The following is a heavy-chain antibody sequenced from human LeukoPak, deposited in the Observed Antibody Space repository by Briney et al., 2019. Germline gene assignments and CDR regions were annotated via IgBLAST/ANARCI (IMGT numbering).Heavy chain of an antibody. V-gene: IGHV1-3*01. J-gene: IGHJ5*02. CDR1: GYTFTNYA. D-gene: IGHD5-18*01. CDR2: ISAGNGNT. Sequence: ASVKVSCKASGYTFTNYAINWVRQAPGQRLEWMGWISAGNGNTKYSQKFQGRVTFTRDTSASTAYMEVSSLRSEDTAVYYCARVDTAIPFIPGGWFDPWGQGTLVTVSS. CDR3: ARVDTAIPFIPGGWFDP.